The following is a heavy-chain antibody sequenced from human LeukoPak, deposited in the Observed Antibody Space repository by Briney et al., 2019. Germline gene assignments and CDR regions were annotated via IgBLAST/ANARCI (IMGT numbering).Heavy chain of an antibody. J-gene: IGHJ4*02. CDR1: GFTFSSYS. CDR2: ISSSGGTT. CDR3: AKSFPTNTIFGEVY. Sequence: GGSLRLSCAASGFTFSSYSMNWVRQAPGKGLEWVSGISSSGGTTYYVDSVKGRFTISRDNSKNTLYLQMNSLRVEDTAVYYCAKSFPTNTIFGEVYWSQGILVTVSS. D-gene: IGHD3-10*02. V-gene: IGHV3-23*01.